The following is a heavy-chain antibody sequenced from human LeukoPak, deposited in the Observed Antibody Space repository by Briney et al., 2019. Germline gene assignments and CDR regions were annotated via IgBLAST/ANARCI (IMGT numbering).Heavy chain of an antibody. CDR2: ISSSGSTI. J-gene: IGHJ5*02. V-gene: IGHV3-11*01. CDR1: GFTFSDYY. Sequence: GRSLRLSCAASGFTFSDYYMSWIRQAPGKGLEWVSYISSSGSTIYYADSVKGRFTISRDNAKNSLYLQMNSLRAEDTAVYYCARDATPVRGVIGNWFDPWGQGTLVTVSS. CDR3: ARDATPVRGVIGNWFDP. D-gene: IGHD3-10*01.